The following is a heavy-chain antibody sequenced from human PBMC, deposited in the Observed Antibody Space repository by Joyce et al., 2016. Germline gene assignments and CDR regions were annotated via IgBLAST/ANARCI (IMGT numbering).Heavy chain of an antibody. D-gene: IGHD6-13*01. CDR2: SRSKAFGGTT. J-gene: IGHJ4*02. V-gene: IGHV3-49*05. Sequence: EVQLVESGGDLVKTGRSLRLSCTGSGFSFGDYDMRWFRQAPGEGPEWIGFSRSKAFGGTTEYAASVKDRFTISRDDSKSVVYLQINSLNTEDTAVYYCTREIRGSNWFHDHWGQGTLVTVSS. CDR3: TREIRGSNWFHDH. CDR1: GFSFGDYD.